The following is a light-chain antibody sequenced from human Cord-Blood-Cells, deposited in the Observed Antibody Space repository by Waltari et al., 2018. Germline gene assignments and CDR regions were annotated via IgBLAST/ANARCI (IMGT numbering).Light chain of an antibody. Sequence: QSALPQPRSVSGSPGQSVPISCTGPSSDVGGYTYVSWYHQHPGKAPKLMLYDVSKRPSGVPGRFSGSKSGNTASLTISGLQAEDEADYYCCSYAGSYTWVFGGGTKLTVL. CDR1: SSDVGGYTY. V-gene: IGLV2-11*01. CDR2: DVS. CDR3: CSYAGSYTWV. J-gene: IGLJ3*02.